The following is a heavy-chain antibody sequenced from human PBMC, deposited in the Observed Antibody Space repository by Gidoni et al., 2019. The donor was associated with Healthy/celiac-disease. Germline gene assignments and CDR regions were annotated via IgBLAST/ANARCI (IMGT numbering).Heavy chain of an antibody. D-gene: IGHD1-7*01. CDR1: CCNAW. V-gene: IGHV3-15*07. CDR2: IKSKTDGGTT. CDR3: TTADNWNYDY. Sequence: CCNAWMNWVRQAPGKGLEGVGRIKSKTDGGTTDYAAPVKGRFTISRDDSKNTLYLQMNSLKTEDTAVYYCTTADNWNYDYWGQGTLVTVSS. J-gene: IGHJ4*02.